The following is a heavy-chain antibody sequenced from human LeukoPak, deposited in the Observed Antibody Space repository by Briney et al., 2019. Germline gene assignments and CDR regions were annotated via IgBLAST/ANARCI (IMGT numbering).Heavy chain of an antibody. CDR3: ARTPYYYDSSGYYPGLDFDY. CDR1: GYXFTGYY. Sequence: ASVKVSCKASGYXFTGYYIHWVRQAPGQGLEWMGWINPNSGGTNYAQKFQGRVTMTRDTSISTAYMELSRLRSDDTAVYYCARTPYYYDSSGYYPGLDFDYWGQGTLVTVSS. CDR2: INPNSGGT. J-gene: IGHJ4*02. D-gene: IGHD3-22*01. V-gene: IGHV1-2*02.